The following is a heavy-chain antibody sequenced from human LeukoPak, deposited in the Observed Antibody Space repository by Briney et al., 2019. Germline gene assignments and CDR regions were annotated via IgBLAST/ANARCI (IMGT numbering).Heavy chain of an antibody. V-gene: IGHV4-34*01. Sequence: PSETLSLTCAVYGGSFSGYYWSWIRQPPGKGLEWIGYIYHSGSTYYNPSLKSRVTISVDRSKNQFSLKLSSVTAADTAVYYCARVSIVAGTIFDYWGQGTLVTVSS. CDR3: ARVSIVAGTIFDY. CDR2: IYHSGST. CDR1: GGSFSGYY. J-gene: IGHJ4*02. D-gene: IGHD6-19*01.